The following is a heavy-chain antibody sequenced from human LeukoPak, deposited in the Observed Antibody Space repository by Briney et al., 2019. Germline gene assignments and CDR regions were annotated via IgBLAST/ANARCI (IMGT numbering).Heavy chain of an antibody. CDR2: IYYSGST. D-gene: IGHD5-24*01. CDR3: ARCEDGYADY. J-gene: IGHJ4*02. CDR1: GGSISSFY. V-gene: IGHV4-59*01. Sequence: SETLSLTCTVSGGSISSFYWTWIRQPPGKGLEWIGYIYYSGSTNYNPSLKSRVTISVDTSKNQFSLKLSSVTAADTAVYYCARCEDGYADYWGQGTLVTVSS.